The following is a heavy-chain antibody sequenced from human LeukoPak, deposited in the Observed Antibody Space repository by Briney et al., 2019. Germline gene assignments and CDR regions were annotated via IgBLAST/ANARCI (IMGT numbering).Heavy chain of an antibody. CDR3: ARPNRGFGLVFHVRRNYYYYMDV. D-gene: IGHD3-16*01. J-gene: IGHJ6*03. Sequence: ASVKVSCKASGYTFTSYDINWVRQATGQGREWMGWMNPNSGNTGYAQKFQGRVTMTRNTSISTAYMELSSLRSEDTAVYYCARPNRGFGLVFHVRRNYYYYMDVWGKGTTVTISS. CDR2: MNPNSGNT. V-gene: IGHV1-8*01. CDR1: GYTFTSYD.